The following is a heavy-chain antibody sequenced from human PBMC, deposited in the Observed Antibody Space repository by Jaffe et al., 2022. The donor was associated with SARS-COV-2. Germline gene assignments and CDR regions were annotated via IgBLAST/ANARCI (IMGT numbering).Heavy chain of an antibody. V-gene: IGHV3-48*02. J-gene: IGHJ4*02. D-gene: IGHD5-12*01. CDR2: ISSSSSTI. CDR1: GFTFSSYS. Sequence: EVQLVESGGGLVQPGGSLRLSCAASGFTFSSYSMNWVRQAPGKGLEWVSYISSSSSTIYYADSVKGRFTISRDNAKNSLYLQMNSLRDEDTAVYYCAREGLYSGYRPSDYWGQGTLVTVSS. CDR3: AREGLYSGYRPSDY.